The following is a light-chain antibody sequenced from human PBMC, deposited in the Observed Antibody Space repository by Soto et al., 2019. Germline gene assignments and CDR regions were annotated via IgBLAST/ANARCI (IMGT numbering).Light chain of an antibody. V-gene: IGLV1-40*01. Sequence: QSALTQPPSVSGAPGQRVTISCTGSSSNIGAGYDVHWYQQLPGTAPKLLIYGNSNRPSGVPDRFSGSKSGTSASLAITGLQAEDEADYYCQFYDNSLSGSGVFGTGTKLTVL. CDR3: QFYDNSLSGSGV. CDR2: GNS. J-gene: IGLJ1*01. CDR1: SSNIGAGYD.